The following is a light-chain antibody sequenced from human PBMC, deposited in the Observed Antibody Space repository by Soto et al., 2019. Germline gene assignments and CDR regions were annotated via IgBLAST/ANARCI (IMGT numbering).Light chain of an antibody. V-gene: IGKV3D-15*01. Sequence: IRMKQAPATLSESPGERATLSRRATQSVSSNLAWYQQKPGQAPTLLIYGASTRATGIPARFSGSGSGTEFTLTINSLQSEDSAVYYCQEHNQWPITFGQGTRLEI. J-gene: IGKJ5*01. CDR3: QEHNQWPIT. CDR2: GAS. CDR1: QSVSSN.